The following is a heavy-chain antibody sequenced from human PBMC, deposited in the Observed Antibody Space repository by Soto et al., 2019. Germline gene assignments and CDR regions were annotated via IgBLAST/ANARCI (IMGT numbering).Heavy chain of an antibody. V-gene: IGHV3-30-3*01. CDR3: ARGKWEVLWGDY. Sequence: PGGSLRLSCAASGFTFSSYAMHGVRQAPGKGLEWVALMSFDGSKKYYADSVKGRFTISRDNSKNTLYLQMNSLRAEDTAVYYCARGKWEVLWGDYWGQGT. CDR1: GFTFSSYA. CDR2: MSFDGSKK. J-gene: IGHJ4*02. D-gene: IGHD1-26*01.